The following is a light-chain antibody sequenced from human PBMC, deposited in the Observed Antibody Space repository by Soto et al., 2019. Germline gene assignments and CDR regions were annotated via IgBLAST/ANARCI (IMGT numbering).Light chain of an antibody. CDR1: QSLANSF. CDR3: QQYGSSPRVT. Sequence: EIVLTQSPGTLSLSPGERATLSCGASQSLANSFIAWYQQKPGQAPRLLIYDTSSRASGIPDRFSGSGSGTDFTLTISRLEPEDFAVYYCQQYGSSPRVTFGQGTRLEIK. V-gene: IGKV3-20*01. CDR2: DTS. J-gene: IGKJ5*01.